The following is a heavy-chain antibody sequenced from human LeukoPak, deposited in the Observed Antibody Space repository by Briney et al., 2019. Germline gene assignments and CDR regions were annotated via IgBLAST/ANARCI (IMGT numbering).Heavy chain of an antibody. CDR3: ARGVYIAAAQYGY. V-gene: IGHV4-59*01. CDR2: IYYSGTT. CDR1: GGPISSYN. D-gene: IGHD6-13*01. J-gene: IGHJ4*02. Sequence: SETLSLTCTVTGGPISSYNWSWIRQPPGKCTDRIGYIYYSGTTNYKPSLKCRVTISVDKSKKQFSLKLRSVTDADTAVYYCARGVYIAAAQYGYWGQGTLVTVSS.